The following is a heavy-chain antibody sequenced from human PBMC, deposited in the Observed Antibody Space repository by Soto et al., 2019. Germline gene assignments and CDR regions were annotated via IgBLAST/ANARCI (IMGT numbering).Heavy chain of an antibody. CDR1: GFIVSSNY. Sequence: GGSLRLSCAASGFIVSSNYMTWVRQAPGKGLEWVSVFFTGGGTYYTDSVKGRFTTSRDNAKNTLYLQMTSLRADDTAVYYCASQSSDYDGFDYWGRGTLVTVSS. J-gene: IGHJ4*02. CDR3: ASQSSDYDGFDY. CDR2: FFTGGGT. D-gene: IGHD5-12*01. V-gene: IGHV3-53*01.